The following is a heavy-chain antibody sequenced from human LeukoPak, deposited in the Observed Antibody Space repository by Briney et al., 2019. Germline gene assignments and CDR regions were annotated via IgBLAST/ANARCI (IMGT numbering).Heavy chain of an antibody. CDR1: GFTFSSYA. V-gene: IGHV3-23*01. Sequence: GGSLRLSCAASGFTFSSYAMNWVRQAPGKGLEWVSAITGSGGRTYYADSVKGRFTISRDNSKNTLYLQMNSLRAEDAAIYYCAKEYTGTFSPSPSYFDNWGQGTLVTVSS. D-gene: IGHD1-26*01. J-gene: IGHJ4*02. CDR3: AKEYTGTFSPSPSYFDN. CDR2: ITGSGGRT.